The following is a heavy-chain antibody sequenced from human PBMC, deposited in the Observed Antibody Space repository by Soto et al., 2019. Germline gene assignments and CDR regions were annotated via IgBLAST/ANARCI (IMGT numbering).Heavy chain of an antibody. Sequence: ASVKVSCKASGYTFTSYGISWVRQAPGQGLEWMGWISAYNGNTNYAQKLQGRVTMTTDTSTSTAYMELRSLRSDDTAVYYCARDFGDIVVVPAAIAGRWFDPWGQGTLVTVSS. D-gene: IGHD2-2*01. CDR2: ISAYNGNT. CDR1: GYTFTSYG. CDR3: ARDFGDIVVVPAAIAGRWFDP. J-gene: IGHJ5*02. V-gene: IGHV1-18*01.